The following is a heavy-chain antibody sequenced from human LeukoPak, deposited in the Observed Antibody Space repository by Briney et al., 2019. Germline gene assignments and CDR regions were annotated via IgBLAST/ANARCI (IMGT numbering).Heavy chain of an antibody. CDR2: ISAYNGNS. D-gene: IGHD6-13*01. J-gene: IGHJ4*02. Sequence: ASVKVSCKASGYTFTSYGISWVRRAPGQGRELMGWISAYNGNSYYAQKLQGRVTMTTDTSTSTAYMELRSLRSDDTAVYYCAREAQQLVTIYFDYWGQGTLVTVSS. CDR1: GYTFTSYG. CDR3: AREAQQLVTIYFDY. V-gene: IGHV1-18*01.